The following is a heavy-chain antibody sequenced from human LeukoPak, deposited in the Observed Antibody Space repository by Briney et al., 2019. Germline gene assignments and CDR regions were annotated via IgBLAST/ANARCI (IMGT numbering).Heavy chain of an antibody. CDR2: IYYSGST. D-gene: IGHD3-9*01. V-gene: IGHV4-59*01. J-gene: IGHJ5*02. Sequence: SETLSLTCTVSGGSISSYYWSWIRQPPGKGLEWIGYIYYSGSTNYNPSLKSRITISVDTSKNQFSLKLSSVTAADTAVYYCARVTDYDILTGYYVRGYWFDPWGQGTLVTVSS. CDR3: ARVTDYDILTGYYVRGYWFDP. CDR1: GGSISSYY.